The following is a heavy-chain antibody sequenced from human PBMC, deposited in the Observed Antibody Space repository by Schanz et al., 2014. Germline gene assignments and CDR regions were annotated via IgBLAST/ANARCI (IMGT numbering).Heavy chain of an antibody. J-gene: IGHJ6*02. D-gene: IGHD3-10*01. V-gene: IGHV3-23*01. CDR3: AKDGPGGSGSYSADGGMDV. Sequence: EVQLLESGGGLVQPGGSLRLSCLASGFAFSSYGMNWLRQAPGKGLEWVSVIGVDGTTTYYADSVKGRFTMSRDNAKNSVFLQMNSLRAEDTAVYYCAKDGPGGSGSYSADGGMDVWGQGTTVTVSS. CDR1: GFAFSSYG. CDR2: IGVDGTTT.